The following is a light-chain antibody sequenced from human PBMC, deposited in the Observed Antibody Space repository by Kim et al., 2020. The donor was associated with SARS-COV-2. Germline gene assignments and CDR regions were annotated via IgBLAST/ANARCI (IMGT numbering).Light chain of an antibody. V-gene: IGLV7-46*01. J-gene: IGLJ2*01. CDR3: LLSYGDTRKI. CDR1: TGTLASGHF. Sequence: GGTVTLTCDSNTGTLASGHFPYWFQQKPGQAPRALIYNTDYKYSWTPARFSGSLLGGKAALTLSDAQAEDEADYYCLLSYGDTRKIFGGGTQLTVL. CDR2: NTD.